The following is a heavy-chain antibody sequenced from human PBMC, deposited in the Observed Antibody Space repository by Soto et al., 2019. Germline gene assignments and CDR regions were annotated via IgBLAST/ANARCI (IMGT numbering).Heavy chain of an antibody. J-gene: IGHJ3*02. CDR3: ARDRYYYDSSGYYYRAFDI. CDR1: GFTFSSYW. CDR2: IKQDGSEK. Sequence: GGSLRLSCAASGFTFSSYWMSWVRQAPGKGLEWVANIKQDGSEKYYVDSVKGRFTISRDNAKNSLYLQMNSLRAEDTAVYYCARDRYYYDSSGYYYRAFDIWGQGTMVTVSS. D-gene: IGHD3-22*01. V-gene: IGHV3-7*01.